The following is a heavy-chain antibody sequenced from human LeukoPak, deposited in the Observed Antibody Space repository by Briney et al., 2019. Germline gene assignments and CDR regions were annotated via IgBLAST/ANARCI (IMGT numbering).Heavy chain of an antibody. J-gene: IGHJ4*02. Sequence: TGGSLRLSCAASGFTFSSYWMHWVRQAPGKGLVWVSRINSDGSSTSYADSVKGRFTISRDNAKNTLYLQMNSLRAEDTAVYYCARGDPYGSSGYYEDFDYWGQGTLVTVSS. D-gene: IGHD3-22*01. CDR3: ARGDPYGSSGYYEDFDY. CDR1: GFTFSSYW. CDR2: INSDGSST. V-gene: IGHV3-74*01.